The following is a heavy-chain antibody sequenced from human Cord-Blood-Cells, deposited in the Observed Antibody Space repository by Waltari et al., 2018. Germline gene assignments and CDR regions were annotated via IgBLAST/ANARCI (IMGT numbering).Heavy chain of an antibody. V-gene: IGHV3-11*01. J-gene: IGHJ4*02. CDR2: ISSSGSTI. CDR1: GFAFSDYY. D-gene: IGHD3-16*01. Sequence: QVQLVESVGGLVKPGGSLRLYCAAPGFAFSDYYLSWIRQAPGKGLEWVSYISSSGSTIYYADSVKGRFTISRDNAKNSLYLQMNSLRAEDTAVYYCARVWGIDYFDYWGQGTLVTVSS. CDR3: ARVWGIDYFDY.